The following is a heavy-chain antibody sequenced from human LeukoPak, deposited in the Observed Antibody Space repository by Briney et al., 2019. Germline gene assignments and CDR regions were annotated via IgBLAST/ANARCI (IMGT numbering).Heavy chain of an antibody. Sequence: SETLSLTCAVYIDSFSNYHWNWIRQTPAKGMEWIGEVNESGGTNISPSLRSRVILSVDTSKNQFSLKLRSVTAADTAVYYCARVTGYVIEDYFDYWGQGTLVTVSS. J-gene: IGHJ4*02. CDR1: IDSFSNYH. CDR3: ARVTGYVIEDYFDY. D-gene: IGHD3-22*01. V-gene: IGHV4-34*01. CDR2: VNESGGT.